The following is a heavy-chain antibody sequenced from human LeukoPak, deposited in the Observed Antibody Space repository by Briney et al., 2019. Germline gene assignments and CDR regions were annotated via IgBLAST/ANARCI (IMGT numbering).Heavy chain of an antibody. CDR3: ARGSGWNSFDP. V-gene: IGHV4-61*02. J-gene: IGHJ5*02. CDR1: GCSISTDLYY. Sequence: SQTLSLTCTVSGCSISTDLYYWTWLRQPAGKGLEWIGRIYSNGWTDYNPPLKSRVSISIDTSKNHFSLKMSLATAADTALYYCARGSGWNSFDPWGQGTLVTVSS. CDR2: IYSNGWT. D-gene: IGHD6-19*01.